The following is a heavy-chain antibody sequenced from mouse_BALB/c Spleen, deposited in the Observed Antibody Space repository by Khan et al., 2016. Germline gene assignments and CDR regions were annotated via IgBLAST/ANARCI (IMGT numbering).Heavy chain of an antibody. J-gene: IGHJ2*01. CDR2: INYSGST. CDR3: AIYNGYCFDY. Sequence: EVKLLESGPSLVKPSQTLSLTCSVTGDSITSGYWHWIRKFPGNKLEYMGYINYSGSTYYNPSLKSRISITRDTSKNPYSLHINSVTTWDQATYYCAIYNGYCFDYWGQGTTLTVSS. D-gene: IGHD2-3*01. CDR1: GDSITSGY. V-gene: IGHV3-8*02.